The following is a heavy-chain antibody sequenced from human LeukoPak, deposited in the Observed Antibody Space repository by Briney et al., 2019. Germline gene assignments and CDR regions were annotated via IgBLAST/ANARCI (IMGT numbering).Heavy chain of an antibody. CDR3: ARDLGSGRGGMDV. CDR1: GYTFTDRY. CDR2: IYPNGGGT. J-gene: IGHJ6*03. D-gene: IGHD3-10*01. Sequence: ASVKVSCKASGYTFTDRYIHWVRQAPGQGLEWMGWIYPNGGGTNYAQKFQGGVAMTRDTSISTAYMELSRLRSDDTAVYYCARDLGSGRGGMDVWGKGTTVTISS. V-gene: IGHV1-2*02.